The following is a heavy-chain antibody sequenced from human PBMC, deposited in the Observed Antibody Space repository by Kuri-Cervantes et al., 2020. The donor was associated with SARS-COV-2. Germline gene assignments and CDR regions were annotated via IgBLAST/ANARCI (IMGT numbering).Heavy chain of an antibody. J-gene: IGHJ4*02. CDR1: GGTFSSYT. V-gene: IGHV1-69*02. Sequence: SVKVSCKASGGTFSSYTISWVRQAPGQGLEWMGRIIPILGIANYAQKFQGRVTITADKSPSTAYMELSSLRSEDTAVYYCARARNGNYLNEPDYWGQGTLVTVSS. CDR2: IIPILGIA. D-gene: IGHD4-17*01. CDR3: ARARNGNYLNEPDY.